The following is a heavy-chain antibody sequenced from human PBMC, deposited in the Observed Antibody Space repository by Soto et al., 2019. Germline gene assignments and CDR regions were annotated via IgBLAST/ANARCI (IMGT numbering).Heavy chain of an antibody. J-gene: IGHJ3*02. CDR1: GFTFSSYA. CDR2: FRGTGDGT. Sequence: EVQLLESGGGLVQPGGSLRLSCAASGFTFSSYAMSWVRQAPGKGLEWVSTFRGTGDGTYYADSVRGRFTVSRDNSKNTLYLQMHGLRGGDTAVYYWAKGPDPGAFDIWGQGTMVTVSS. CDR3: AKGPDPGAFDI. V-gene: IGHV3-23*01. D-gene: IGHD3-10*01.